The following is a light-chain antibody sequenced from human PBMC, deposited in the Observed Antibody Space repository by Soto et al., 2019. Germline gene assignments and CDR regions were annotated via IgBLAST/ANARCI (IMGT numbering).Light chain of an antibody. CDR1: SSDVGAYNS. V-gene: IGLV2-14*01. J-gene: IGLJ1*01. CDR3: SSCTSSGGV. CDR2: EVS. Sequence: QSALTQPASVSGSPGQSITISCTGTSSDVGAYNSVSWYQQHPGKAPRLIIYEVSNRPSGVSNRFSASKSGNTASLSISGLRTEDEADYYCSSCTSSGGVFGTGTKVTVL.